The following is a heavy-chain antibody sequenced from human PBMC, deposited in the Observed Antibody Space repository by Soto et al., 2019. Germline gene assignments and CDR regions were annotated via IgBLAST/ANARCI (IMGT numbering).Heavy chain of an antibody. CDR2: ISSSGDTT. J-gene: IGHJ4*02. CDR3: ARTLMCSSGNCSPY. CDR1: GFTYSGYS. Sequence: LRLSCAASGFTYSGYSMNWVRQAPGEGLEWVSYISSSGDTTYYADSVKGRFTISRDNAKNSLFLQMNSLRAEDTAVYYCARTLMCSSGNCSPYWGQGTLVTVSS. D-gene: IGHD2-15*01. V-gene: IGHV3-48*04.